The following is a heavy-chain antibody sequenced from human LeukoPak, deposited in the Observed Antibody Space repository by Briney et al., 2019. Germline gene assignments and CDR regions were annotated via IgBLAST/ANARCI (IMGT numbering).Heavy chain of an antibody. CDR1: GFTFSSYG. CDR3: AKAGDGYSYAEWDY. V-gene: IGHV3-33*06. Sequence: GGSLRLSCAASGFTFSSYGMHWVRQAPGKGLEWVAVIWYDGSNKYYADSVKGRFTISRDNSKNTLYLQMNSLRAEDTAVYYCAKAGDGYSYAEWDYWGPGTLVTVSS. D-gene: IGHD5-18*01. J-gene: IGHJ4*02. CDR2: IWYDGSNK.